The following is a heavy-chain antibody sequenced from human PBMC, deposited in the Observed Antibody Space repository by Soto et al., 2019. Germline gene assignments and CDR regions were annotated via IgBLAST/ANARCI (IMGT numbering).Heavy chain of an antibody. Sequence: EVQLVESGGDLVQPGGSLRLSCVVSGFSVSSKYMSWVRQAPGKGLEWVSLIRNEGAGGGTYYADSVKGRFTISRDKSENTLFLQLNSLSSYDTAVSYCARDEIECRCGRCYGVHMAVWGKGTTVTVSS. J-gene: IGHJ6*03. CDR2: IRNEGAGGGT. CDR1: GFSVSSKY. D-gene: IGHD2-15*01. CDR3: ARDEIECRCGRCYGVHMAV. V-gene: IGHV3-66*01.